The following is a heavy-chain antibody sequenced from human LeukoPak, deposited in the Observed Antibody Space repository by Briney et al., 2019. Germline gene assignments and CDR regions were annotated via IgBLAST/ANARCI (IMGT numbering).Heavy chain of an antibody. Sequence: SGPTLVKPTQTLTLTCTFSGFSLSTSGVGVGWIRQPPGKALEWLALIYWNDDKRYSPSLKSRLTITKDTSKNQVVLTMTNMDPVDTATYYCAHSRLADCSGGSCYSTGWFDPWGQGTLVAVSS. J-gene: IGHJ5*02. CDR2: IYWNDDK. CDR3: AHSRLADCSGGSCYSTGWFDP. V-gene: IGHV2-5*01. CDR1: GFSLSTSGVG. D-gene: IGHD2-15*01.